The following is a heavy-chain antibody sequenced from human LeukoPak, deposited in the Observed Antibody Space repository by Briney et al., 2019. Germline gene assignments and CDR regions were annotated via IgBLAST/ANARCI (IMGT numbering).Heavy chain of an antibody. V-gene: IGHV3-9*01. CDR1: GFTFDDYA. Sequence: GGSLRLSCAASGFTFDDYAMHWVRQGPGKGLEWVSGISWNSGSIGYADSVKGRFTISRDNAKNTLYLQMNSLRAEDTAVYYCARDPYSSGWYDYWGQGTLVTVSS. CDR3: ARDPYSSGWYDY. J-gene: IGHJ4*02. D-gene: IGHD6-19*01. CDR2: ISWNSGSI.